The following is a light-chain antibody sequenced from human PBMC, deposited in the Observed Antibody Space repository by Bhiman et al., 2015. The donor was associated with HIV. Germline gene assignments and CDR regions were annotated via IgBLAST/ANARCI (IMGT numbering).Light chain of an antibody. V-gene: IGLV2-8*01. CDR3: SSYGGTTNWGA. Sequence: QSALTQSASVSGSPGQSITISCTGTSRDVGGYDYVSWYQQHPGKAPRLIIYNVSQRPSGVPARFSGSKSGNTASLTVSGLQDEDEADYYCSSYGGTTNWGAFGGGTKLTVL. CDR1: SRDVGGYDY. J-gene: IGLJ2*01. CDR2: NVS.